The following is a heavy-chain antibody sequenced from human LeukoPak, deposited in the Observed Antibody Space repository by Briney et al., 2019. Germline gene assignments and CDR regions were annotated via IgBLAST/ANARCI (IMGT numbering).Heavy chain of an antibody. J-gene: IGHJ4*02. CDR3: ARLSGYSSCHYYSDY. D-gene: IGHD3-22*01. Sequence: SGTLSLTCAVSGGSVSSSNWWSWVRQPPGKGLEWIGNIYDIGSTNYNPSLKSRVTISVDTSKNQFSLKLSSVTAADTAVYYCARLSGYSSCHYYSDYWGQGTLVTVSS. CDR1: GGSVSSSNW. CDR2: IYDIGST. V-gene: IGHV4-4*02.